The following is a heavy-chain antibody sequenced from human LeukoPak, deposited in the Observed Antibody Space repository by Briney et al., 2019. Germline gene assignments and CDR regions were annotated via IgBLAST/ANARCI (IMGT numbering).Heavy chain of an antibody. J-gene: IGHJ4*02. V-gene: IGHV4-34*01. CDR3: ARVNTAMVYGSDY. Sequence: PSETLSLTCAVYGGSFSGYYWSWIRQPPGKGLGWIGEINHSGSTNYNPSLKSRVTISVDTSKNQFSLKLSSVTAADTAVYYCARVNTAMVYGSDYWGQGTLVTVSS. CDR2: INHSGST. D-gene: IGHD5-18*01. CDR1: GGSFSGYY.